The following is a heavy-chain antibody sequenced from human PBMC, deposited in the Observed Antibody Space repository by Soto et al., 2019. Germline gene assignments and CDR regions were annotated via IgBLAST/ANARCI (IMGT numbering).Heavy chain of an antibody. J-gene: IGHJ5*02. CDR1: GGSISSGGYY. D-gene: IGHD3-10*01. V-gene: IGHV4-31*03. CDR3: ARRIYGSGSYYMGNWFDP. Sequence: PSETLSLTCTVSGGSISSGGYYWSWIRQHPGKGLEWIGYIYYSGSTYYNPSLKSRVTISVDTSKNQFSLKLSSVTAADTAVYYCARRIYGSGSYYMGNWFDPWGQGTLVTVSS. CDR2: IYYSGST.